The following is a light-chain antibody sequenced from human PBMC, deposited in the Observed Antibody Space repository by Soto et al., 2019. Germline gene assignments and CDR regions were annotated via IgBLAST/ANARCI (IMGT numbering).Light chain of an antibody. Sequence: EIVLTQSPGTLSLSPGEGATLSCRASQSVSTNFFAWYQQKPGQAPRLLIYGASTRATGIPDRFSGSGSGTDFTLTISRLEPEDFAVYYCQQYVRTSWTFGQGTK. CDR3: QQYVRTSWT. V-gene: IGKV3-20*01. CDR1: QSVSTNF. CDR2: GAS. J-gene: IGKJ1*01.